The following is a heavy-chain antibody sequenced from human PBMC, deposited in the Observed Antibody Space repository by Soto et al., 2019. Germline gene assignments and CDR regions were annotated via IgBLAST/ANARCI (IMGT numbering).Heavy chain of an antibody. J-gene: IGHJ5*02. CDR2: IYPADSNT. CDR3: ARHGPRVAAAPFNWFDP. Sequence: GESLKISCEGCGYSFTSYWSGWVRQMPRKGLEWMGIIYPADSNTRYSPSFQGQVTISADKSISTAYLQWSSLKASDTAMYYCARHGPRVAAAPFNWFDPWGQGTLVTVSS. V-gene: IGHV5-51*01. CDR1: GYSFTSYW. D-gene: IGHD2-15*01.